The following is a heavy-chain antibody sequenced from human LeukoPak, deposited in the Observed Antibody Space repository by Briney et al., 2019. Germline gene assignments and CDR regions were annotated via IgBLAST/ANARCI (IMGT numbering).Heavy chain of an antibody. CDR2: IRNKAHTFST. Sequence: PGGSLRLSCAASGFDFGAHEMDWVRQAPGKGLEWVGRIRNKAHTFSTEYAASVRGRFTVSRDDSKNSLSLQMNSLRSEDTAVYYCVRASQGYFQNWGQGTLVTV. J-gene: IGHJ1*01. CDR1: GFDFGAHE. CDR3: VRASQGYFQN. V-gene: IGHV3-72*01.